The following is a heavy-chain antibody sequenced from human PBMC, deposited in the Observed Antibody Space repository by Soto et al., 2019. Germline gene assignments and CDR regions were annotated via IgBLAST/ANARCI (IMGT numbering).Heavy chain of an antibody. V-gene: IGHV3-9*01. CDR3: VKGSNYYGMDV. J-gene: IGHJ6*02. CDR1: GFTFGDYA. CDR2: ISWNSGVT. Sequence: EVQLVESGGGLGHPGRSLRLSCAASGFTFGDYAIHWVRQAPGKGLEWVSGISWNSGVTVYADSVRGRFTVFRDNARNSVYLQMNSLRREDTGLYYCVKGSNYYGMDVWGQGTTVTVSS.